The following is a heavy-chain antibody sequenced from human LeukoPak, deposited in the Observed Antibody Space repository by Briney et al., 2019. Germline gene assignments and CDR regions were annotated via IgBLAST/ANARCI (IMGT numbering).Heavy chain of an antibody. V-gene: IGHV3-23*01. J-gene: IGHJ4*02. D-gene: IGHD3-3*01. CDR2: IVGSGGST. Sequence: GGSLRLSCAASGFTFSTYVMSWVRQAPGKGLEWVSAIVGSGGSTYYADSVKGRFTISRDNSKNTLYLQMNSLRAEDTAVYYCAKAAIFGVDITDWGQGTLVTVSS. CDR1: GFTFSTYV. CDR3: AKAAIFGVDITD.